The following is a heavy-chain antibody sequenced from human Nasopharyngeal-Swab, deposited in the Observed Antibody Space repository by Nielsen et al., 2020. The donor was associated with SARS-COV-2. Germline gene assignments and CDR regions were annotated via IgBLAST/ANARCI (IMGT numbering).Heavy chain of an antibody. CDR1: GFTFSSYA. CDR3: AKYYGDYPYYYYYMDV. J-gene: IGHJ6*03. CDR2: ISGSGGST. D-gene: IGHD4-17*01. Sequence: GGPLRLSCAASGFTFSSYAMSWVRQAPGKGQVWVSAISGSGGSTYYADSVKGRFTISRDNSKNTLYLQMNSLRAEDTAVYYCAKYYGDYPYYYYYMDVWGKGTTVTVSS. V-gene: IGHV3-23*01.